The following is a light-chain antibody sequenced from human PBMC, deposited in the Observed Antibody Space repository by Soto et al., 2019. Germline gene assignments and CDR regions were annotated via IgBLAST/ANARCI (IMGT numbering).Light chain of an antibody. V-gene: IGKV2-30*02. CDR1: QSLVHSDGNTY. CDR3: QHYNSYSEA. Sequence: DVVMTQSPLSLPVTLGQPASISCRSSQSLVHSDGNTYLNWFQQKPGKAPKLLIHKASTLKSGVPSRFSGSGSGTEFTLTISSLQPDDFATYYCQHYNSYSEAFGQGAKVDIK. CDR2: KAS. J-gene: IGKJ1*01.